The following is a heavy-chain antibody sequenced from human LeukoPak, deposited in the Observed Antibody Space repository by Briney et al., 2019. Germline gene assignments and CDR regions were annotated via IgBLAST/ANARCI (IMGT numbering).Heavy chain of an antibody. CDR3: AKNGDRGAYCSGGSCYPYYYYNMDV. D-gene: IGHD2-15*01. V-gene: IGHV3-23*01. Sequence: GGTLRLSCAASGFTFSSFGMSWVRQAPGKGLEWVSAISSTGGTAYYADSVKGRFTTSRDNSKNTLYLQMNSLRAEDTAIYYCAKNGDRGAYCSGGSCYPYYYYNMDVWGKGTTVTISS. J-gene: IGHJ6*03. CDR2: ISSTGGTA. CDR1: GFTFSSFG.